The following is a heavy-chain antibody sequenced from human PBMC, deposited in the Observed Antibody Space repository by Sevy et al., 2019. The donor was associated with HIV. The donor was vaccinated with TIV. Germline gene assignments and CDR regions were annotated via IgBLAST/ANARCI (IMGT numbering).Heavy chain of an antibody. CDR2: INHSGST. CDR3: ARAGHRRRVVPAAIFQDI. Sequence: SETLSLTCAVYGGSFSGYYWSWIRQPPGKGLEWIGEINHSGSTNYNPSLKSRVTISVDTSKNQFSLKLSSVTAADTAVYYCARAGHRRRVVPAAIFQDIWGQGTMVTVSS. CDR1: GGSFSGYY. V-gene: IGHV4-34*01. J-gene: IGHJ3*02. D-gene: IGHD2-2*02.